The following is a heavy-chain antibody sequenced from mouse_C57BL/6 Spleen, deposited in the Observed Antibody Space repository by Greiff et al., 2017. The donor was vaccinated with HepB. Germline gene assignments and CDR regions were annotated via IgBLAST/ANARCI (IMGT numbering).Heavy chain of an antibody. Sequence: VQLQQSGPELVKPGASVKISCKASGYSFTGYYMNWVKQSPEKSLEWIGEINPSTGGTTYNQKFKAKATLTVDKSSSTAYMQLKSLTSEDSAVYYCARPPYYYGSSYEAMDYWGQGTSVTVPS. CDR1: GYSFTGYY. V-gene: IGHV1-42*01. CDR2: INPSTGGT. D-gene: IGHD1-1*01. CDR3: ARPPYYYGSSYEAMDY. J-gene: IGHJ4*01.